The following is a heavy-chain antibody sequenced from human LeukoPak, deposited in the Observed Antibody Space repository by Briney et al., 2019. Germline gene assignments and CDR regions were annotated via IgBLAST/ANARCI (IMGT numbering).Heavy chain of an antibody. CDR3: ARVNSRSSSWSEIGH. Sequence: ASVKVSCKASGYTFTGCYIHWVRQAPGQGLEWMGWINPNSGGTNYAQKFQGRVTMTRDTSISTAYMELSRLRSDDTAVFYCARVNSRSSSWSEIGHWGQGTLVTVSS. D-gene: IGHD6-13*01. CDR2: INPNSGGT. J-gene: IGHJ4*02. CDR1: GYTFTGCY. V-gene: IGHV1-2*02.